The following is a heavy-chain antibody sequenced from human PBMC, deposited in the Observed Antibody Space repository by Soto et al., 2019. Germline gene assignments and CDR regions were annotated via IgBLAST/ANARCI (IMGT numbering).Heavy chain of an antibody. J-gene: IGHJ4*02. CDR1: GGSLSGYY. V-gene: IGHV4-59*08. CDR2: IYYAGST. CDR3: ARYPLLDY. Sequence: SETLSLTCTVSGGSLSGYYWSWIRQPPGKRLEWIGYIYYAGSTNYNPSLRSRVTISIDTSKNQFSLKLSSVTAADSAVYYCARYPLLDYWGQGTPVTVSS.